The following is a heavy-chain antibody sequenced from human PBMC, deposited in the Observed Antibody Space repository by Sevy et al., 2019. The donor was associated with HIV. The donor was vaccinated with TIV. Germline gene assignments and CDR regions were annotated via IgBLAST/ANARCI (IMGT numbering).Heavy chain of an antibody. D-gene: IGHD5-12*01. CDR3: SMEDGYNYFDY. V-gene: IGHV3-15*07. CDR2: IKSETDGGTT. Sequence: GGSLRLSCASSGFTLNKAWMNWVRQAPGKGLEWVGRIKSETDGGTTDYAEPVKGRFSISRDDSKNTLYLQMNSLKIEDTAVYYCSMEDGYNYFDYWGQGALVTVSS. CDR1: GFTLNKAW. J-gene: IGHJ4*02.